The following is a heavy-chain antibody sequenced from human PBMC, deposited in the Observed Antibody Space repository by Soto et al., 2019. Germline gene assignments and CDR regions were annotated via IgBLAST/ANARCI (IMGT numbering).Heavy chain of an antibody. V-gene: IGHV3-30*18. D-gene: IGHD3-3*01. CDR2: ISYDGSNK. J-gene: IGHJ4*02. CDR3: AKDEKLLEWLSIPYY. CDR1: GFTFSSYG. Sequence: PGGSLRLSCAASGFTFSSYGMHWVRQAPGKGLEWVAVISYDGSNKYYADSVKGRFTVSRDNSKNTLYLQMNSLRAEDTAVYYCAKDEKLLEWLSIPYYWGQGTLVTVSS.